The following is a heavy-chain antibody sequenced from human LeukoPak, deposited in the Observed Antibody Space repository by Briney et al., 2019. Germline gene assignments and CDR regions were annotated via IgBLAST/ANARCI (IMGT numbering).Heavy chain of an antibody. V-gene: IGHV1-46*01. CDR1: GYTFTSYY. Sequence: ASVKVSCKASGYTFTSYYMHWVRQAPGQGPEWMGIINPSGGSTSYAQKFQGRVTMTRDTSTSTVYMELSSLRSEDTAVYYCARIGDSGDYDDFAKRLDYWGQGTLVTVSS. J-gene: IGHJ4*02. CDR3: ARIGDSGDYDDFAKRLDY. CDR2: INPSGGST. D-gene: IGHD4-17*01.